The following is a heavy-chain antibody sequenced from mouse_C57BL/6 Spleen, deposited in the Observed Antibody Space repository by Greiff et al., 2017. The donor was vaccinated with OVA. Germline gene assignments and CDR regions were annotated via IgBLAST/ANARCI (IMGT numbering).Heavy chain of an antibody. Sequence: QVQLQQSGPELVKPGASVKISCKASGYSFTSYHIHWVKQRPGQGLEWIGWIYPGSGNTKYNEKFKGKATLPADTSSSTAYMQLSSLTSEDSAVYFCAREGENGNYPGWFADWGQGTLVTVSA. CDR1: GYSFTSYH. D-gene: IGHD2-1*01. J-gene: IGHJ3*01. CDR2: IYPGSGNT. CDR3: AREGENGNYPGWFAD. V-gene: IGHV1-66*01.